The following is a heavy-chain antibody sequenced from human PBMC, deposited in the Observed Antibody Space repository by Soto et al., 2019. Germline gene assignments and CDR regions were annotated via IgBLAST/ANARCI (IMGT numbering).Heavy chain of an antibody. Sequence: ASVKVSCKASGYTFSDYYIHWVRQAPGQGLEWMGWINPNSGGTKYAPKFQGGVTMTRDTSITTAYMELSRLRSGDTAVYYCAREPAAAKPEGVDFWGQGTLVTVSA. CDR1: GYTFSDYY. V-gene: IGHV1-2*02. CDR3: AREPAAAKPEGVDF. CDR2: INPNSGGT. J-gene: IGHJ4*02. D-gene: IGHD2-2*01.